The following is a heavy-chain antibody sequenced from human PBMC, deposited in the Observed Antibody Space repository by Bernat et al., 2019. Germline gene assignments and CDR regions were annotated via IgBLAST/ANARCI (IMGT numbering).Heavy chain of an antibody. D-gene: IGHD6-19*01. CDR2: IYWNDDN. J-gene: IGHJ4*02. Sequence: QITLKESGPTLVKPTQTLTLTCTFSGFSLSSTAVGVGWIRQPPGKPLAWLALIYWNDDNKYSPSLKNRLSITKDTSGNQVVLTLTNVDPVDTATYFCAHGSGWLFDHWGPGTLVTVSS. CDR3: AHGSGWLFDH. V-gene: IGHV2-5*01. CDR1: GFSLSSTAVG.